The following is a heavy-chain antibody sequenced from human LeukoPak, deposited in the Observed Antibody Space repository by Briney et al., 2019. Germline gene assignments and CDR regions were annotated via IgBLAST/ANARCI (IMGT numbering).Heavy chain of an antibody. Sequence: GGSLRLSCAASGFTFSSYSMNWVRQAPGRGLEWVSSISSSSSYIYYADSVKGRFTISRDNSKNTLYLQMNSLRAEDTAVYYCANLHYGDYSDYWGQGTLVTVSS. CDR2: ISSSSSYI. CDR3: ANLHYGDYSDY. CDR1: GFTFSSYS. V-gene: IGHV3-21*04. J-gene: IGHJ4*02. D-gene: IGHD4-17*01.